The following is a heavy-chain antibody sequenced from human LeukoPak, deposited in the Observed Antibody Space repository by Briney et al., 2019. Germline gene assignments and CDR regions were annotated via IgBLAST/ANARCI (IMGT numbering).Heavy chain of an antibody. Sequence: SVKVSCKASGGTFSSYAISWVRQAPGQGLEWMGGIIPIFGTANYAQKFQGRVTITADESTSTAYMELSGLRSEDTAVHYCAVYGSGSTQFDYWGQGTLVTVSS. CDR1: GGTFSSYA. D-gene: IGHD3-10*01. CDR3: AVYGSGSTQFDY. V-gene: IGHV1-69*13. CDR2: IIPIFGTA. J-gene: IGHJ4*02.